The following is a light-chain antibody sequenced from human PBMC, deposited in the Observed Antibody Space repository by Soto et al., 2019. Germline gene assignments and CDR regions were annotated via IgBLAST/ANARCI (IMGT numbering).Light chain of an antibody. Sequence: QSVLTQPASVSGSPGQSITISCTGTSSDISDYNYVSWYQQHPGKAPKLMIYEVSDRPSGLSNRFSGSKSGNTASPTISRLQPEDEADYYCSSYTSNNFYVFGTGTKVTVL. J-gene: IGLJ1*01. CDR1: SSDISDYNY. V-gene: IGLV2-14*01. CDR2: EVS. CDR3: SSYTSNNFYV.